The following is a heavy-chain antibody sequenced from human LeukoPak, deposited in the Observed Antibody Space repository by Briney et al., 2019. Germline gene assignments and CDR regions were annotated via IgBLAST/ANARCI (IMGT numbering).Heavy chain of an antibody. V-gene: IGHV4-34*01. Sequence: PSETLSLTCAVYGGSFSGYYWSWIRQPPGKGLEWIGEINHSGRNNYSPSLKSRVTISINTSKNQFSLKLISVTAADTAVYYCARATGIKVPPAYWGQGTLVTVSS. CDR3: ARATGIKVPPAY. CDR2: INHSGRN. D-gene: IGHD1-1*01. J-gene: IGHJ4*02. CDR1: GGSFSGYY.